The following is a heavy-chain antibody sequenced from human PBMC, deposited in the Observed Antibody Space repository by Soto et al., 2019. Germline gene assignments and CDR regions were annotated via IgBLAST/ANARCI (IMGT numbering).Heavy chain of an antibody. CDR3: ARAKVVTRRYAFDI. D-gene: IGHD2-21*02. J-gene: IGHJ3*02. CDR1: GGTFSSYA. Sequence: QVQLVQSGAEVKKPGSSVKVSCKASGGTFSSYAISWVRQAPGQGLEWMGGIIPIFGTANYAQKFQGRVTITADESTSTAYIEMSRMRSEDTAVYYCARAKVVTRRYAFDIWCQGTMVTVSS. CDR2: IIPIFGTA. V-gene: IGHV1-69*01.